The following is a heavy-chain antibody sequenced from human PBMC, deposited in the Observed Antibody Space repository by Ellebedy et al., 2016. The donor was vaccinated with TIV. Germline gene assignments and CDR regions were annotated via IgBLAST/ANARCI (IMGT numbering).Heavy chain of an antibody. CDR3: ASEFDYGDYSDY. Sequence: GESLKISCSTSIFGFNRYSVNLVRQTPGKGLEWVSSISGSRSYIYYADSVKGRFTISRDNAKNSLYLQMNSLRAEDTAVYYCASEFDYGDYSDYWGQGTLVTVSS. V-gene: IGHV3-21*01. CDR2: ISGSRSYI. CDR1: IFGFNRYS. J-gene: IGHJ4*02. D-gene: IGHD4-17*01.